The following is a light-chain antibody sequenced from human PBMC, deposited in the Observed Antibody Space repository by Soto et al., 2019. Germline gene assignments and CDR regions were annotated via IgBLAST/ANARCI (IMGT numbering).Light chain of an antibody. J-gene: IGLJ3*02. CDR3: SSYTASSTLV. CDR1: NSDVGGYNF. Sequence: QSALTQPASVSGSPGQSITISCTGTNSDVGGYNFVSWYQQQPGKAPKLMIYGVTNRPSGVSNRFSGSKSGNTASLTISGLQAEDEADYCCSSYTASSTLVFGGGTKVTVL. V-gene: IGLV2-14*01. CDR2: GVT.